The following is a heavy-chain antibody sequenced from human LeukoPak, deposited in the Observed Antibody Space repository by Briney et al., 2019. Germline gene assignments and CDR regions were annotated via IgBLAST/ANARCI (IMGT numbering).Heavy chain of an antibody. CDR2: ISYDGSNE. CDR3: ARVVGAGYFDL. J-gene: IGHJ2*01. D-gene: IGHD1-26*01. CDR1: GFTFSSYA. V-gene: IGHV3-30*04. Sequence: GGSLRLSCAASGFTFSSYAMHWVRQAPGKGLEWVAIISYDGSNEYYADSVKGRFTISRDNSKNTLYLQMNSLRAEDTAVYYCARVVGAGYFDLWGRGTLVTVSS.